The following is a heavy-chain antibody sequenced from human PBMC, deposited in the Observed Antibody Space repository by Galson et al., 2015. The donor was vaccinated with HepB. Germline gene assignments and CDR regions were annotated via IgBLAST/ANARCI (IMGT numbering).Heavy chain of an antibody. J-gene: IGHJ5*02. Sequence: SVKVSCKASGGTFSSYTISWVRQAPGQGLEWMGRIIPILGIANYAQKFQGRVTITADKSTSTAYMELSSLRSEDTAVYYCARVGGIAAWAQPSWGQGTLVTVSS. CDR2: IIPILGIA. D-gene: IGHD6-13*01. V-gene: IGHV1-69*02. CDR1: GGTFSSYT. CDR3: ARVGGIAAWAQPS.